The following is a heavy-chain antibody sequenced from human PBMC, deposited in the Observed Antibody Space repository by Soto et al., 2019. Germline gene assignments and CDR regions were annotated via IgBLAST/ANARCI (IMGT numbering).Heavy chain of an antibody. CDR3: AKDLSGDSDGGHYYYYYGMDV. D-gene: IGHD4-17*01. V-gene: IGHV3-30*18. CDR1: GFTFSSYG. Sequence: GGSLRLSCAASGFTFSSYGMHLVRQAPGKGLEWVAVISYDGSNKYYAYSVKGRFTISRDNSKNTLYLQMNSLRAEDTAVYYCAKDLSGDSDGGHYYYYYGMDVWGQGTTVTVSS. J-gene: IGHJ6*02. CDR2: ISYDGSNK.